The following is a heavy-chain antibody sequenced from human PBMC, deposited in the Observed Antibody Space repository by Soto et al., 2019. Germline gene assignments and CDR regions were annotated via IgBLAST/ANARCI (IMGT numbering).Heavy chain of an antibody. CDR2: ISAYNGNT. CDR3: ARESGSLLSFGELLDPPLLDV. J-gene: IGHJ6*02. CDR1: GYTFTSYG. D-gene: IGHD3-10*01. Sequence: GASVKVSCKASGYTFTSYGISWVRQAPGQGLEWMGWISAYNGNTNYAQKLQGRVTMTTDTSTSTAYMELRSLRSDDTAVYYCARESGSLLSFGELLDPPLLDVWGQGTTVTVSS. V-gene: IGHV1-18*01.